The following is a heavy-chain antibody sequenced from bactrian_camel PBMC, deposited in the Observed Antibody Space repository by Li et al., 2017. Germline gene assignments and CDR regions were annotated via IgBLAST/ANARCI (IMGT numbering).Heavy chain of an antibody. Sequence: QVQLVESGGGSVQAGGSPRLSCKASVSSNCFGWFRQAPGKEREGVATLHTGGSINYADSVKGRFTISRDSAKSTFDLQMNDLKPEDTAMYYCAADTGSNLGSWKDVLDYKYRGQGTQVTVS. CDR2: LHTGGSI. D-gene: IGHD5*01. J-gene: IGHJ4*01. CDR1: VSSNC. CDR3: AADTGSNLGSWKDVLDYKY. V-gene: IGHV3S53*01.